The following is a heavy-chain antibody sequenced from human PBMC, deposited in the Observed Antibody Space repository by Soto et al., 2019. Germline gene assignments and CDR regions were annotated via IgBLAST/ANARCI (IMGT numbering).Heavy chain of an antibody. CDR2: IYYSGST. J-gene: IGHJ5*02. V-gene: IGHV4-31*03. CDR1: GGSISSGGYY. Sequence: SETLSLTCTVSGGSISSGGYYWSWIRQHPGKGLEWIGYIYYSGSTYYNPSLKSRVTISVDTSKNQFSLKLSSVTAADTAVYYCARLVILSNWFDPWGQGTLVTVSS. CDR3: ARLVILSNWFDP. D-gene: IGHD3-9*01.